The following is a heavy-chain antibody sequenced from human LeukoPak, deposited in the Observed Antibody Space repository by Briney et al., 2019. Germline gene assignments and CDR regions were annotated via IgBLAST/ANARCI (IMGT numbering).Heavy chain of an antibody. Sequence: GGSLRLSCAASRFTFSSFGMHWVRQAPGKGLDWVAFIRYDGSNEYYADSVKGRFTISRDNSKTTLYLQMNSLRDEDTAVYYCAKGGATVIDYIDVWGKGTTVTVSS. CDR2: IRYDGSNE. V-gene: IGHV3-30*02. CDR1: RFTFSSFG. CDR3: AKGGATVIDYIDV. D-gene: IGHD4-11*01. J-gene: IGHJ6*03.